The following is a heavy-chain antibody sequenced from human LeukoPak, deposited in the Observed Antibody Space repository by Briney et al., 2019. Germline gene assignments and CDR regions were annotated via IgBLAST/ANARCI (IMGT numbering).Heavy chain of an antibody. J-gene: IGHJ4*02. Sequence: GGSLRLSCAASGFTFDDYGMSWVRQAPGKGLEWVSGINWNGGSTCYADSVKGRFTISRDNAKNSLYLQMNSLKAEDTALSHCAPVTQYDYAYLWGTYRPGGYYFDYWGQGTLVTVSS. D-gene: IGHD3-16*02. V-gene: IGHV3-20*01. CDR1: GFTFDDYG. CDR2: INWNGGST. CDR3: APVTQYDYAYLWGTYRPGGYYFDY.